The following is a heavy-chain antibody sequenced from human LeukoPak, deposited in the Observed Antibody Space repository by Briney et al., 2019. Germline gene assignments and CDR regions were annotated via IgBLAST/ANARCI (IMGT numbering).Heavy chain of an antibody. Sequence: ASVKVSCKASGYTFTGYYMHWVRQAPGQGLEWMGRINPNSGGTNYAQKFQGRITMTRDTSTSTVYMELSSLRSEDTAVYYCARSRDGYNYYFDYWGQGTLVTVSS. CDR2: INPNSGGT. D-gene: IGHD5-24*01. V-gene: IGHV1-2*06. J-gene: IGHJ4*02. CDR3: ARSRDGYNYYFDY. CDR1: GYTFTGYY.